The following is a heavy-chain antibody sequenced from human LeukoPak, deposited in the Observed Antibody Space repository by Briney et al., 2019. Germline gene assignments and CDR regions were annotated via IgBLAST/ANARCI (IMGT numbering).Heavy chain of an antibody. CDR3: ARLEDYGGNSDRFDP. V-gene: IGHV4-39*07. J-gene: IGHJ5*02. CDR1: GGSITSSKYF. D-gene: IGHD4-23*01. Sequence: PSETLPLTCAVSGGSITSSKYFWGWIRQPPGKELELIGIISYSGSTDYNPSLKSRVTISTDTSTNQFSLKLTSVTAADTAVYYCARLEDYGGNSDRFDPWGQGTLVTVSS. CDR2: ISYSGST.